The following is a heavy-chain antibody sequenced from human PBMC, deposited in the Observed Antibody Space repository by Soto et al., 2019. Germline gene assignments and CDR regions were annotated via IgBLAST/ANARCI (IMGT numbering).Heavy chain of an antibody. J-gene: IGHJ4*02. Sequence: GSLRLSCAASGFTFSSYGMHWVRQAPGKGLEWVAVIWYDGSNKYYADSVKGRFTISRDNSKNTLYLQMNSLRAEDTAVYYCAMSPGDYDSTLFDYWGQGTLVTVSS. CDR3: AMSPGDYDSTLFDY. D-gene: IGHD3-22*01. V-gene: IGHV3-33*01. CDR2: IWYDGSNK. CDR1: GFTFSSYG.